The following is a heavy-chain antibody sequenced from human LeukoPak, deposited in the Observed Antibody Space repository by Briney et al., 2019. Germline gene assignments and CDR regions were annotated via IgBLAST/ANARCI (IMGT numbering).Heavy chain of an antibody. CDR3: ASLEDYDAFDI. CDR1: GGSISSGDYY. D-gene: IGHD1-1*01. V-gene: IGHV4-30-4*01. J-gene: IGHJ3*02. Sequence: SSQTLSLTCTVSGGSISSGDYYWSWLRQPPGKGLEWIGYIYYSGSTYYNPSLKSRVTISVDTSKNQFSLKLSSVTAADTAVYYCASLEDYDAFDIWGQGTMVTVSS. CDR2: IYYSGST.